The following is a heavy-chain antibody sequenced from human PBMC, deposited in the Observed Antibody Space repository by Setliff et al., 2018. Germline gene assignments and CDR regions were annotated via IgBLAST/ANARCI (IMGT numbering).Heavy chain of an antibody. CDR3: AREQWLDPPGYYYMDV. CDR2: IYYSGST. J-gene: IGHJ6*03. V-gene: IGHV4-30-4*08. CDR1: GGSISSGDYY. D-gene: IGHD6-19*01. Sequence: TSETLSLTCTVSGGSISSGDYYWSWIRQPPGKGLEWIGYIYYSGSTYYNASLQSRVTISIDTSKNQFSLKLSSVTAADTAVYYCAREQWLDPPGYYYMDVWAKGTTVTVSS.